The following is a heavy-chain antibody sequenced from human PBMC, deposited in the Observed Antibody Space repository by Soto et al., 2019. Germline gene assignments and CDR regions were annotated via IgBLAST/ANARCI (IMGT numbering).Heavy chain of an antibody. Sequence: PGGSLRLSCTVSGFAFNNYGINWVRQAPGKGLEWVSSISKSDYTYYSDSVKGRFTISRDNAKNSVSLQMNTLRVEDTAVYYCAREDSIIIPAVSDFWGHVTLVTVSS. D-gene: IGHD2-2*01. CDR1: GFAFNNYG. V-gene: IGHV3-21*06. CDR3: AREDSIIIPAVSDF. J-gene: IGHJ4*01. CDR2: ISKSDYT.